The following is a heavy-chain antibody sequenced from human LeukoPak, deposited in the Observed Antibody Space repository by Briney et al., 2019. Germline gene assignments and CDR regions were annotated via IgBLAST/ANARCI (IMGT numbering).Heavy chain of an antibody. CDR1: GFTFSSYA. V-gene: IGHV3-64*01. CDR2: ISSDGGST. Sequence: GGSLRLSCAASGFTFSSYALHWVRQAPGKGLEYVSAISSDGGSTYYVNSVKGRFTISRDNSKNTLYLQMGSLRAEDMAVYYCARSLGRVFRYYYYMDVWGKGTTVTVSS. D-gene: IGHD3-10*02. J-gene: IGHJ6*03. CDR3: ARSLGRVFRYYYYMDV.